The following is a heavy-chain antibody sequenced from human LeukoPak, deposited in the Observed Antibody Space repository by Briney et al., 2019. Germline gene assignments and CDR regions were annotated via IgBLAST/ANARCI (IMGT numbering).Heavy chain of an antibody. CDR1: GFTFSSYG. CDR2: IRYDGSNK. V-gene: IGHV3-30*02. J-gene: IGHJ4*02. CDR3: AKDRVSSNPYYFDY. D-gene: IGHD4-11*01. Sequence: GGSLRLSCAASGFTFSSYGMHWVRQAPGKGLEWVAFIRYDGSNKYYADSVKGRFTISRDNSKSTLFLLMNSLNAEDTAVYYCAKDRVSSNPYYFDYWGRGTLVTVSS.